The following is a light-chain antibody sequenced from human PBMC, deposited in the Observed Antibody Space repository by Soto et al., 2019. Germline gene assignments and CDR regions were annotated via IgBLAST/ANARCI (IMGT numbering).Light chain of an antibody. CDR3: QQYVEGPPMT. V-gene: IGKV3-15*01. Sequence: EGGTTQSPARLYVSXXASPTASSTASETVATNLAWCQQKPGQAPRLLISGASTRAAGISDRFRGSGSGTEFTLTISSLRSEDSAIYYCQQYVEGPPMTFGQGSRLEI. CDR2: GAS. CDR1: ETVATN. J-gene: IGKJ5*01.